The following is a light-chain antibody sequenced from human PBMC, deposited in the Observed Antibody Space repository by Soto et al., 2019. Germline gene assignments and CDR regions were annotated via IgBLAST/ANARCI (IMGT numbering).Light chain of an antibody. V-gene: IGKV1-5*01. CDR1: QSISSW. CDR2: DAS. Sequence: DIQMTQSPSTLSASVGDRVTITCRASQSISSWLAWYQQKPGKAPKLLIYDASSLGSGVPSRFSGSGFGTEFTLTISSLQPDDFATYYCKQYNSYSTFGQGTKVETK. J-gene: IGKJ1*01. CDR3: KQYNSYST.